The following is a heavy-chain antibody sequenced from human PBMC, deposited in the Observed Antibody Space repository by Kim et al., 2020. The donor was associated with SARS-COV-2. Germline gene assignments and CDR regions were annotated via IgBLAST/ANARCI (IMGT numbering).Heavy chain of an antibody. Sequence: IGYADSVKGRFTISRDNVKNSLYLQMNNLRAEDTAFYYCAKRPTSGVFDVWGQGTMVTVSS. V-gene: IGHV3-9*01. CDR3: AKRPTSGVFDV. D-gene: IGHD1-26*01. J-gene: IGHJ3*01. CDR2: I.